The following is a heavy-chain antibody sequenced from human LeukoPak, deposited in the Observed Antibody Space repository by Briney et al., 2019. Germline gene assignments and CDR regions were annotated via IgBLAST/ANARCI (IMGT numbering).Heavy chain of an antibody. CDR1: GGSISSSSYY. V-gene: IGHV4-39*01. CDR2: IYYSGTT. Sequence: KASETLSLTCTVSGGSISSSSYYWGWIRQPPGKGLEWIGSIYYSGTTYYNPSLKSRVTISVDTSKNQFSLKLSSVTAADTAVYYCARLSGGAKSGYYSGPIDYWGQGTLVTVSS. J-gene: IGHJ4*02. D-gene: IGHD3-22*01. CDR3: ARLSGGAKSGYYSGPIDY.